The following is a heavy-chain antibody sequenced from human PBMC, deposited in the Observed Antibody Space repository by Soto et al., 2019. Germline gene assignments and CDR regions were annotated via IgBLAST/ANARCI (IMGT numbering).Heavy chain of an antibody. CDR2: IKYSGTT. Sequence: PSGTLSLTCSLPCSSINRRRCEPGWPRQSPGKGLEWIASIKYSGTTFYNPSLKSRVTLSVDTSKNQFALKLSSVTAAETAVYYCARHGITGSYYDAFDIWGQGTMVTVS. CDR3: ARHGITGSYYDAFDI. V-gene: IGHV4-39*01. CDR1: CSSINRRRCE. J-gene: IGHJ3*02. D-gene: IGHD1-26*01.